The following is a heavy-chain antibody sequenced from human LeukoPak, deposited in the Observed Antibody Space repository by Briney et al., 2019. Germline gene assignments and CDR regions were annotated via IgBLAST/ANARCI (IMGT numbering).Heavy chain of an antibody. V-gene: IGHV1-69*04. CDR2: IIPILGIA. CDR3: ARDVGIAAAGTFSY. J-gene: IGHJ4*02. Sequence: SVKVSCKASGGTFSSYAISWVRQAPGQGLEWMGRIIPILGIANYAQKFQGRVTITADKSTSTAYMELSSLRSEDTAVYYCARDVGIAAAGTFSYWGQGTLVTVSS. D-gene: IGHD6-13*01. CDR1: GGTFSSYA.